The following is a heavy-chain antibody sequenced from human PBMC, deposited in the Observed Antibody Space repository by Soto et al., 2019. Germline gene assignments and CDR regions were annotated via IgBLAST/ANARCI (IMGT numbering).Heavy chain of an antibody. CDR1: GFTFSSYS. V-gene: IGHV3-48*02. CDR3: ARDWIAVAVFYYGMDV. Sequence: PGGSLRLSCAASGFTFSSYSMNWVRQAPGKGLEWVSYISSSSSTIYYADSVKGRFTISRDNAKNSLYLQMNSLRDEDAAVYYCARDWIAVAVFYYGMDVWGQGTTVTVSS. D-gene: IGHD6-19*01. J-gene: IGHJ6*02. CDR2: ISSSSSTI.